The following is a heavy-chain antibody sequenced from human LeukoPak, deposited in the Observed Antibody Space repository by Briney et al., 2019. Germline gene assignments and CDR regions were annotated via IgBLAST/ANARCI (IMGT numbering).Heavy chain of an antibody. J-gene: IGHJ4*02. CDR3: ARTAARRFDY. V-gene: IGHV4-59*01. CDR2: VYHSGST. CDR1: GGSIMSYY. Sequence: SETLSLTCTVSGGSIMSYYWSWIRQPPGKGLEWTGYVYHSGSTNYNPSLQSRVTISVDTSKNQVSLKLNSVTAADTAVYYCARTAARRFDYWGQGTLVTVSS. D-gene: IGHD6-6*01.